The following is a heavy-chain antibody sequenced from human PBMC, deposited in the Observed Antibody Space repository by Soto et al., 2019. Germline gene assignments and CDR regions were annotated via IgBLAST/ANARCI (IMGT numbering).Heavy chain of an antibody. Sequence: EVQLVESGGGLVQPGGSLRLSCAASGFTFSSYAMHWVRQAPGKGLEYVSAISGNGGSTYYANSVKGRFTISRDNSTNTLYLQMGSLRAEDMAVYYCARMTPGWYFDLWGRGTLVTVSS. CDR1: GFTFSSYA. CDR2: ISGNGGST. V-gene: IGHV3-64*01. J-gene: IGHJ2*01. CDR3: ARMTPGWYFDL.